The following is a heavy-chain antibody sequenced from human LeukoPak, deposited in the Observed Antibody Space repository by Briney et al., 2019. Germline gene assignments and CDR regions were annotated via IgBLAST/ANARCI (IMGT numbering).Heavy chain of an antibody. D-gene: IGHD6-13*01. J-gene: IGHJ4*02. V-gene: IGHV3-21*01. CDR2: ISSSSSYI. CDR1: GFTFSSYS. Sequence: GRSLRLSCAASGFTFSSYSMNWVRQAPGKGLEWVSSISSSSSYIYYADSVKGRFTISRDNAKNSLYLQMNSLRAEDTAVYYCARDAIAAAGTVDYWGQGTLVTVSS. CDR3: ARDAIAAAGTVDY.